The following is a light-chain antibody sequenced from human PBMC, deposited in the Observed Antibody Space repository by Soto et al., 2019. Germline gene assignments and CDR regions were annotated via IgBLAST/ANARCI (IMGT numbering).Light chain of an antibody. CDR3: LLSYSGTWV. V-gene: IGLV7-46*01. CDR2: DTY. J-gene: IGLJ3*02. Sequence: QTVVTQEPSLTVSPGGTVTLTCGSNTGAVTSGHYPYWFQQKPGQAPKTLIYDTYNKHSWTPARFSGSLLGGKAALTLSGAQPEDEAEYYCLLSYSGTWVFGGGTKVTVL. CDR1: TGAVTSGHY.